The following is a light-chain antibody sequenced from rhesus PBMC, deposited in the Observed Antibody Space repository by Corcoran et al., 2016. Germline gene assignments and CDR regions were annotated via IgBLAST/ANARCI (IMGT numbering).Light chain of an antibody. CDR3: QQYNSAPYT. J-gene: IGKJ2*01. V-gene: IGKV1-21*01. CDR2: NAS. Sequence: DIQMTQSPSSLSASVGDRVTITCRASQGISSWLAWYQQKSGKAPKLLIYNASSLQGGVPSRFSGNGAGAEFTLAISSLQPDDFATYYCQQYNSAPYTFGQGTKVEIK. CDR1: QGISSW.